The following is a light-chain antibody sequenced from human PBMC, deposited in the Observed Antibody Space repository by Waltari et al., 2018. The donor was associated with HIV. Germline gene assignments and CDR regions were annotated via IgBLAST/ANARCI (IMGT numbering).Light chain of an antibody. Sequence: QPVVTQSPSAAASLGASVTLTCTLSSGHSDYAIAWHQQHPQKGPRYLMRLNNDGSHYKGDGIPDRFSGSSSGAERYLIISSLQSGDEADYYCQTWDTGIIIFGGGTKLTVL. J-gene: IGLJ2*01. CDR3: QTWDTGIII. CDR2: LNNDGSH. V-gene: IGLV4-69*01. CDR1: SGHSDYA.